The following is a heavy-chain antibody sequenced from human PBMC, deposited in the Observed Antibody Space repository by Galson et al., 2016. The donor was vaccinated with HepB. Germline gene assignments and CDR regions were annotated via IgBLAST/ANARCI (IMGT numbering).Heavy chain of an antibody. D-gene: IGHD5-18*01. V-gene: IGHV4-4*02. CDR1: GGSISTDDW. J-gene: IGHJ2*01. Sequence: SETLSLTCAVSGGSISTDDWWTWVRLPPGKGLEWIGEVFQSGSTNYNPSLKSRVTISLDKSMNPFSLTLTSVTAADTAVYYCASYRYQVHWYFDLWGRGTPVTVSS. CDR3: ASYRYQVHWYFDL. CDR2: VFQSGST.